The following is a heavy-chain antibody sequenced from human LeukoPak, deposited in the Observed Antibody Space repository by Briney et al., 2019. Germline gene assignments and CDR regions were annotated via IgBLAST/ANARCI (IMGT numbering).Heavy chain of an antibody. D-gene: IGHD3-22*01. CDR2: FDPEDGET. V-gene: IGHV1-24*01. J-gene: IGHJ4*02. Sequence: ASVKVSCKVSGYTPTELSMHWVRQAPGKGLEWMGGFDPEDGETIYAQKFQGRVTMTEDTSTDTAYMELSSLRSEDTAVYYCATAAYYYDSSGYYYQKYFDYWGQGTLVTVSS. CDR3: ATAAYYYDSSGYYYQKYFDY. CDR1: GYTPTELS.